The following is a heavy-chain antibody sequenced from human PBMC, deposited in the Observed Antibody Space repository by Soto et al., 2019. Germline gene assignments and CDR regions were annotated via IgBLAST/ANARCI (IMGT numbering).Heavy chain of an antibody. D-gene: IGHD3-22*01. Sequence: GGSLRLSCAASGFTFSSYAMHWVRQAPGKGLEWVAVISYDGSNKYYADSVKGRFTISRDNSKNTLYLQMNSLRAEDTAVYYCARDLYYYDSSGTPRSFDYWGQGTLVTVSS. J-gene: IGHJ4*02. CDR1: GFTFSSYA. CDR3: ARDLYYYDSSGTPRSFDY. CDR2: ISYDGSNK. V-gene: IGHV3-30-3*01.